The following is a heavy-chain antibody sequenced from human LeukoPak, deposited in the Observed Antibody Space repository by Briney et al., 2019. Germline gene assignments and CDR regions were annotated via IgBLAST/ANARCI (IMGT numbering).Heavy chain of an antibody. CDR1: GFTFTSYA. D-gene: IGHD6-13*01. V-gene: IGHV3-23*01. Sequence: GGSLRLSCAASGFTFTSYAVSWVRQPPGKGLEWVSGISGSGGSTYYADSVKGRFTISRDNSKNTLYLQMSSLRAEDTAMYHCVKDLYKGDSSSWYFFHYWGQGTLVTVSS. J-gene: IGHJ4*02. CDR3: VKDLYKGDSSSWYFFHY. CDR2: ISGSGGST.